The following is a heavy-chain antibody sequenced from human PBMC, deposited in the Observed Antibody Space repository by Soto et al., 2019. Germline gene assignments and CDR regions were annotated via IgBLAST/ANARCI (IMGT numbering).Heavy chain of an antibody. CDR1: GYTFTSYA. Sequence: ASVKVSCKDSGYTFTSYAMRWVRQAPGQRLEWMGWINAGNGNTKYSQKFQGRVTITRDTSASTAYMELSSLRSEDTAVYYCARSIVVVTALDYWGQGTLVTVSS. CDR3: ARSIVVVTALDY. V-gene: IGHV1-3*01. D-gene: IGHD2-21*02. J-gene: IGHJ4*02. CDR2: INAGNGNT.